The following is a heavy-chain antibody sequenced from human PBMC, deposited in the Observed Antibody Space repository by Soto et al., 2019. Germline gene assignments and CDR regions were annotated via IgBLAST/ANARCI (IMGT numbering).Heavy chain of an antibody. V-gene: IGHV1-8*01. CDR3: ARAQYYDFWSGYYGYYYYGMDV. D-gene: IGHD3-3*01. CDR2: MNPNSGNT. Sequence: SVEVSCKASGYTFTSYDINWVRQATGQGLEWMGWMNPNSGNTGYAQKFQGRVTMTRNTSISTAYMELSSLRSEDTAVYYCARAQYYDFWSGYYGYYYYGMDVWGQGTTVTVAS. CDR1: GYTFTSYD. J-gene: IGHJ6*02.